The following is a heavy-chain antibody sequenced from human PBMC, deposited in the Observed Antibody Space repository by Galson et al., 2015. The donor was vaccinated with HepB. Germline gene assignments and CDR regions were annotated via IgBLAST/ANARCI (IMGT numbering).Heavy chain of an antibody. V-gene: IGHV3-23*01. CDR1: GFNFRGYT. D-gene: IGHD6-13*01. Sequence: SLRLSCAASGFNFRGYTMTWVRQAPGKGLEWVSSIFRSGDSTFYADFVKGRFTISRDNSRNMLYLQMNSLRAEDTAVYYCAKEIAAAGTNWFDPWGQGTLVTVSS. CDR2: IFRSGDST. J-gene: IGHJ5*02. CDR3: AKEIAAAGTNWFDP.